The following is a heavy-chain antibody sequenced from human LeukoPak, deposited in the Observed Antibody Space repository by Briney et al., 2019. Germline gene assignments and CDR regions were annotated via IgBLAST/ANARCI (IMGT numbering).Heavy chain of an antibody. D-gene: IGHD3-16*01. Sequence: NPSETLSLTCTVSGGSISNSNYYWGWIRQPPGKGLEWIGGAYYSGTTYYSPSLKSRVTISVDTSRNHFSLNLNSVTAADTAVYYCARVVRGGAYFDYWGQGTLITVSS. CDR1: GGSISNSNYY. CDR3: ARVVRGGAYFDY. V-gene: IGHV4-39*02. J-gene: IGHJ4*02. CDR2: AYYSGTT.